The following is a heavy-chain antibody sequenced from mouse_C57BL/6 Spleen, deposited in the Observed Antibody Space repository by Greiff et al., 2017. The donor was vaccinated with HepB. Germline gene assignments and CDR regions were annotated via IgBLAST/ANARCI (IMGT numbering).Heavy chain of an antibody. J-gene: IGHJ3*01. D-gene: IGHD1-1*01. CDR1: GYTFTDHT. CDR3: ASPPLYYYGSEAWFAY. CDR2: IYPRDGST. Sequence: QVQLQQSDAELVKPGASVKISCKVSGYTFTDHTIHWMKQRPEQGLEWIGYIYPRDGSTKYNEKFKGKATLTADKSSSTAYMQLNSLTSEDSAVYFCASPPLYYYGSEAWFAYWGQGTLVTVSA. V-gene: IGHV1-78*01.